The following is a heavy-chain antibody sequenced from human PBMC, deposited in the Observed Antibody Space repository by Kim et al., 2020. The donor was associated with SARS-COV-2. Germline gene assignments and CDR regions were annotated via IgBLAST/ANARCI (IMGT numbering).Heavy chain of an antibody. CDR2: IDPSDSYT. CDR3: ARSLGGSYFGRRSWFDP. CDR1: GYSFTSYW. D-gene: IGHD1-26*01. Sequence: GESLKISCKGSGYSFTSYWISWVRQMPGKGLEWMGRIDPSDSYTNYSPSFQGHVTISADKSISTAYLQWSSLKASDTAMYYCARSLGGSYFGRRSWFDPWGQGTLVTVSS. J-gene: IGHJ5*02. V-gene: IGHV5-10-1*01.